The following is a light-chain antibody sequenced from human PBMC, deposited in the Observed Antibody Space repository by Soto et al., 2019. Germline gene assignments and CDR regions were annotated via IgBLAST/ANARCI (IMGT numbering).Light chain of an antibody. CDR3: QQYGSSPRWT. CDR2: GAS. Sequence: NELTQSPGTLSLSPGERATLSCRASRSVTSNFVAWYQQKPGQAPRLLVYGASTRAIDVPERFSGSGSGTAFSLTINRLEPDDFAVYFCQQYGSSPRWTFGQGTKVEIK. CDR1: RSVTSNF. J-gene: IGKJ2*02. V-gene: IGKV3-20*01.